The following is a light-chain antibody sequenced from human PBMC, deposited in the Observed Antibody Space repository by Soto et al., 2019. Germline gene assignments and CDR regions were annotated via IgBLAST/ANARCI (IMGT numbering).Light chain of an antibody. V-gene: IGKV4-1*01. CDR1: RSVLYRSNNKNY. CDR2: WAS. CDR3: QQYYNVPPA. J-gene: IGKJ1*01. Sequence: DIVMTQSPDSLAVSLGERATMNCKCSRSVLYRSNNKNYLAWYQQRPGQPPKLLIYWASTRESGVPARFSGSGSGTDFTLTISSLQAEDVAVYYCQQYYNVPPAFGQGTKVDIK.